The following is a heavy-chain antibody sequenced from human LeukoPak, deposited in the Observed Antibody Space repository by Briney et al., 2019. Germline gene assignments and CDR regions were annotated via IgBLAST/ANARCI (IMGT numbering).Heavy chain of an antibody. CDR2: IWNDGSET. D-gene: IGHD6-13*01. J-gene: IGHJ4*02. CDR1: GFIFSNYG. Sequence: GGSLRLSCAASGFIFSNYGMHWVRQAPGKGLEWVAVIWNDGSETFHADSVKGRFRIARDNSKNTLYLQMNSLRAEDTAVYFCARDMGRAWYGPPDYWGQGTLVTVSS. CDR3: ARDMGRAWYGPPDY. V-gene: IGHV3-33*01.